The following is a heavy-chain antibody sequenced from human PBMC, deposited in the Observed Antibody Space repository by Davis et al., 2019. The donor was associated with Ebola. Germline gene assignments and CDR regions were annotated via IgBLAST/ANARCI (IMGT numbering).Heavy chain of an antibody. D-gene: IGHD3-22*01. Sequence: GGSLRLSCAASGFTFSDYYMSWIRQAPGKGLEWVSYISSSGSTIYYADSVKGRFTISRDNAKNSLYLQMNSLRAEDTAVYYCARAVRYSAVVSRSSQKYYFDYWGQGTLVTVAS. CDR2: ISSSGSTI. CDR1: GFTFSDYY. CDR3: ARAVRYSAVVSRSSQKYYFDY. V-gene: IGHV3-11*01. J-gene: IGHJ4*02.